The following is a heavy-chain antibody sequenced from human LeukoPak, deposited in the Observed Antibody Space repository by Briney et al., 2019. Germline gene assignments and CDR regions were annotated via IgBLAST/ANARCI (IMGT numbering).Heavy chain of an antibody. CDR3: ARHCSSTSCRGPYFDY. J-gene: IGHJ4*02. CDR1: GGSISSYY. V-gene: IGHV4-59*08. D-gene: IGHD2-2*01. CDR2: IYYSGST. Sequence: TSETLSLTCTVSGGSISSYYWSWIRQPPGKGLEWIGYIYYSGSTNYNPSLKSRVTISVDTSKNRFSLKLSSVTAADTAVYYCARHCSSTSCRGPYFDYWGQGTLVTVSS.